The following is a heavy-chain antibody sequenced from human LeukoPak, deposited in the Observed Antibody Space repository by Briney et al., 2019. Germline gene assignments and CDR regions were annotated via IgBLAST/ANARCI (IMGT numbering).Heavy chain of an antibody. D-gene: IGHD3-22*01. CDR1: GYTLTDYY. CDR2: MNPNVGNT. CDR3: ARKLYYYESSDYSDAFDV. V-gene: IGHV1-2*02. J-gene: IGHJ3*01. Sequence: GASVKVSCKASGYTLTDYYIHWVRQAPGQGLEWMGWMNPNVGNTKSAQKFQGRVTMTRDTPINTAYLELSNLRSDDTAIYYCARKLYYYESSDYSDAFDVWGQGTMVTVSS.